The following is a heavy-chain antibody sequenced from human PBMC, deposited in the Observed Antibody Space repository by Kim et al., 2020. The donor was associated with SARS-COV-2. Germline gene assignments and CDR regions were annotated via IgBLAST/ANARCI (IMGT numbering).Heavy chain of an antibody. V-gene: IGHV3-48*03. CDR3: ARDPGDVSL. CDR2: STI. J-gene: IGHJ4*02. D-gene: IGHD2-8*01. Sequence: STIYDADAVKGRLNISRDNAKNSLYLQMNSLRAEDTAVYYCARDPGDVSLWGQGTLVTVSS.